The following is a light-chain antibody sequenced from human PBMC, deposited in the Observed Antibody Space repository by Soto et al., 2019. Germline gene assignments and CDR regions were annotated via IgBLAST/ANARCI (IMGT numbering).Light chain of an antibody. CDR2: GAS. CDR1: QSVSSY. CDR3: QQYGSSPRT. V-gene: IGKV3-20*01. Sequence: DIVLKQSPGTLSLSPGERATLSCRASQSVSSYLAWYQQKPGQAPTLLIYGASIRAAGIPDRFSGSGSGTDFTLTIRRLEPDDFAVYYCQQYGSSPRTFGQGTKVDIK. J-gene: IGKJ1*01.